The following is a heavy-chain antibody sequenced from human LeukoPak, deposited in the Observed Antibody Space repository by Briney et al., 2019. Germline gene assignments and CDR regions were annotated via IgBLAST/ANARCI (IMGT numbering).Heavy chain of an antibody. CDR2: IIPIFGTA. J-gene: IGHJ4*02. CDR3: ARGGITMVRGVITPYYFDY. D-gene: IGHD3-10*01. CDR1: GGTFSSYA. Sequence: SVKVSCKASGGTFSSYAISWVRQAPGQRLEWMGGIIPIFGTANYAQKFQGRVTITAGESTSTAYMELSSLRSEDTAVYYCARGGITMVRGVITPYYFDYWGQGTLVTVSS. V-gene: IGHV1-69*01.